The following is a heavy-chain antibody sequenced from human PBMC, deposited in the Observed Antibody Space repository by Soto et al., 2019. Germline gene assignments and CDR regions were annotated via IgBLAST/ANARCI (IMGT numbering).Heavy chain of an antibody. CDR2: INAGNGNT. V-gene: IGHV1-3*01. J-gene: IGHJ6*02. D-gene: IGHD2-2*02. CDR1: GYTFTDYY. CDR3: ARSLLLGYCSSTSCYTVHYGMDV. Sequence: ASVKVSCKASGYTFTDYYMHWVRQAPGQGLEWMGWINAGNGNTKYSQKFQCRVTITRDTSASTAYMELSSLRSEDTAVYYCARSLLLGYCSSTSCYTVHYGMDVWGQGTTVTVSS.